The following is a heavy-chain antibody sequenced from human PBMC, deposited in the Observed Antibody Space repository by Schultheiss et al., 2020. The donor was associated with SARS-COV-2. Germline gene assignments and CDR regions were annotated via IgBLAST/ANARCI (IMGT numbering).Heavy chain of an antibody. J-gene: IGHJ4*02. V-gene: IGHV3-64*04. CDR3: AKTLSGSYHN. D-gene: IGHD1-26*01. CDR1: GFTFSSYA. Sequence: GESLKISCSASGFTFSSYAMHWVRQAPGKGLEYVSAISSNGGSTYYADSVKGRFTISRDNSKNTLYLQMNSLRAEDTAVYYCAKTLSGSYHNWGQGTLVTVSS. CDR2: ISSNGGST.